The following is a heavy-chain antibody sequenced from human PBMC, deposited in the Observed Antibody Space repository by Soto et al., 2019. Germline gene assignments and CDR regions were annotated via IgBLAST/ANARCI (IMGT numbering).Heavy chain of an antibody. Sequence: ASVKVSCKASGYTFTSYGISWVRQAPGQGLEWMGWISAYNGNTNYAQKLQGRVTMTTDTSTSTAYMELRSLRSDDTAVYYCARVRGILSNFNQPFQSYYFDYWGQGTLVTVSS. CDR3: ARVRGILSNFNQPFQSYYFDY. D-gene: IGHD4-4*01. CDR1: GYTFTSYG. J-gene: IGHJ4*02. V-gene: IGHV1-18*01. CDR2: ISAYNGNT.